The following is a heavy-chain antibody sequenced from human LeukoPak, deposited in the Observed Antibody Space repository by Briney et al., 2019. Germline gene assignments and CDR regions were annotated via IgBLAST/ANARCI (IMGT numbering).Heavy chain of an antibody. CDR2: ISGDGGTT. V-gene: IGHV3-43*02. D-gene: IGHD5-18*01. Sequence: PGGSLRLSCAASGFTLKDYGMHWVRQAPGKGLEWVSLISGDGGTTYYADSVKGRFTISRDNSKNSLYLQMNSLRTEDTAFYYCAKDIGERGYKDYWGQGTLVTVSS. J-gene: IGHJ4*02. CDR1: GFTLKDYG. CDR3: AKDIGERGYKDY.